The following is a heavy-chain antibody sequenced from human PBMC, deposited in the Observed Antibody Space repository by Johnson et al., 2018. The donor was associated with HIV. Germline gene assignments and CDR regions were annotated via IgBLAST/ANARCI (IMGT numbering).Heavy chain of an antibody. CDR2: IWSDGSNK. J-gene: IGHJ3*02. CDR3: ARDRWSTIMGAFDI. Sequence: QVQLMESGGGVVQPGRSLRLSCAASGFTFNSYGMHWVRQAPGKGLEWVAVIWSDGSNKYYADSVKGRLTISRDNAKNSLYLQMNSLRAEDTAVYYCARDRWSTIMGAFDIWGQGTMVTVSS. V-gene: IGHV3-33*01. CDR1: GFTFNSYG. D-gene: IGHD5/OR15-5a*01.